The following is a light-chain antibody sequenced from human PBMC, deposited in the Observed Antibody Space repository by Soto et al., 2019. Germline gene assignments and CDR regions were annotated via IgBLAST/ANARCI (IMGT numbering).Light chain of an antibody. CDR1: QSVSSN. V-gene: IGKV3-15*01. CDR2: GAS. J-gene: IGKJ5*01. Sequence: EIVMTQSPATLSVSPGERATLSCRASQSVSSNLAWYQQKPGQAPRLLIYGASTRATGIPARFSGSGSGTEFTLTISSLQSEDFAAYYCQQYYNWPPITFGQGTRLEIK. CDR3: QQYYNWPPIT.